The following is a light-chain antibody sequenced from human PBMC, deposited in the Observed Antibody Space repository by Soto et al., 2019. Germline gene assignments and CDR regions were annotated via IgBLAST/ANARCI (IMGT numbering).Light chain of an antibody. V-gene: IGKV3-15*01. J-gene: IGKJ1*01. Sequence: EIVMTQSPATLSVSPGERTTISCRASQSISSNLARYQQKPGQGPRLLIYDASTRATGIPARFSGSGSGTDFTPTISSLQSEDFAVYYCQQYNNWLQWTFGQGTKVEIK. CDR1: QSISSN. CDR3: QQYNNWLQWT. CDR2: DAS.